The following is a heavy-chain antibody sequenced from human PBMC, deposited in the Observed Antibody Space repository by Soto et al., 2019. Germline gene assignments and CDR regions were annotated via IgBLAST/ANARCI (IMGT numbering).Heavy chain of an antibody. CDR3: ARGGDSSGYYWFDP. D-gene: IGHD3-22*01. CDR1: SASITSSTW. V-gene: IGHV4-4*02. J-gene: IGHJ5*02. CDR2: ISHTRNT. Sequence: SETLSLTCAVSSASITSSTWWSWVRQSPGKGLEWIGEISHTRNTIYNPSLESRVTMSVDTSKNQVSLRLTSLTAADTAVYYCARGGDSSGYYWFDPWGQGTLVTVSS.